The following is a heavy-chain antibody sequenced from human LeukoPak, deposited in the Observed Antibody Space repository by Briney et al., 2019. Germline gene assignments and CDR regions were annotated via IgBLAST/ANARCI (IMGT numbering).Heavy chain of an antibody. CDR2: ISSNGGST. Sequence: GGSLRLSCAASGFTFSSYAMHWVRQAQGKGLEYVSAISSNGGSTYYANSVKGRFTISRDNSKNTLYLQMGSLRAEDMAVYYCARSAYSSGWYWRAFDIWGQGTMVTVSS. J-gene: IGHJ3*02. CDR1: GFTFSSYA. D-gene: IGHD6-19*01. V-gene: IGHV3-64*01. CDR3: ARSAYSSGWYWRAFDI.